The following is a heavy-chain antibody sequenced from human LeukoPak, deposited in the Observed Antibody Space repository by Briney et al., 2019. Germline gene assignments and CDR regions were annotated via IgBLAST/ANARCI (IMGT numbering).Heavy chain of an antibody. J-gene: IGHJ1*01. V-gene: IGHV3-30*14. CDR2: IEYDGLNI. Sequence: GGSLTLSCVGSGFTFRDYAMHWVRQSAGKGLEWISLIEYDGLNIFYADSVEGRFTISRDNSKNTLYLQMNNLKTEDTAIYFCARCRDYGARLSSFYWGQGTLVTVSS. CDR3: ARCRDYGARLSSFY. D-gene: IGHD4-17*01. CDR1: GFTFRDYA.